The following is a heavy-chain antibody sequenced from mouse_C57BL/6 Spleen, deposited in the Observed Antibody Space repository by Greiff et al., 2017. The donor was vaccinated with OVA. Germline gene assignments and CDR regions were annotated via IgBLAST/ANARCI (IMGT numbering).Heavy chain of an antibody. CDR3: ARGHYDGYYDYFDY. J-gene: IGHJ2*01. V-gene: IGHV1-47*01. Sequence: VQLLESGAELVKPGASVKMSCKASGYTFTTYPIEWMKQNHGKSLEWIGNFHPYNDDTKYNEKFKGKATLTVEKSSSTVYLELSRLTSDDSAVYYCARGHYDGYYDYFDYWGQGTTLTVSS. CDR1: GYTFTTYP. D-gene: IGHD2-3*01. CDR2: FHPYNDDT.